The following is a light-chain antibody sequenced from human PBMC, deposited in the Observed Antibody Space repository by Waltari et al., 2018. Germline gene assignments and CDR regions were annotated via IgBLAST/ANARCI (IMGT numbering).Light chain of an antibody. Sequence: EIVMTQSPATLSVSPGERATLSCRASQSVGTHLAWYQQRPDQAPRLLIYGASTRATGIPARFSGSGSGTDFILTISSLQSEDFAVYHCQQGNSWPWTFGQGTKVEIK. J-gene: IGKJ1*01. V-gene: IGKV3-15*01. CDR3: QQGNSWPWT. CDR2: GAS. CDR1: QSVGTH.